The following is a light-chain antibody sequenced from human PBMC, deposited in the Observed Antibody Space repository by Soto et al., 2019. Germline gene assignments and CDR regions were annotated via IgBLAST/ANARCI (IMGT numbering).Light chain of an antibody. V-gene: IGKV3-15*01. J-gene: IGKJ1*01. Sequence: EIVMTQSPATLSVSPGERATLSCRVSQSVRSNLAWYQQKPGQAPRLLIYGASTRATGIPARFSGSGSGTEFTLTISSLQSEDFTVYYCQQYNNWPRTFGQGTKVDIK. CDR3: QQYNNWPRT. CDR2: GAS. CDR1: QSVRSN.